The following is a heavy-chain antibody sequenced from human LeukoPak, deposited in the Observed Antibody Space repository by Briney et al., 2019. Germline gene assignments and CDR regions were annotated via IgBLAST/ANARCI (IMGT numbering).Heavy chain of an antibody. CDR3: ARGGYRRRYYYYYMDV. CDR1: GYTFTSYD. V-gene: IGHV1-8*03. CDR2: MNPNSGNT. Sequence: ASVKVSCEASGYTFTSYDINWVRQATGQGLEWMGWMNPNSGNTGYAQKFQGRVTITRNTSISTAYMELSSLRSEDTAVYYCARGGYRRRYYYYYMDVWGKGTTVTVSS. D-gene: IGHD6-25*01. J-gene: IGHJ6*03.